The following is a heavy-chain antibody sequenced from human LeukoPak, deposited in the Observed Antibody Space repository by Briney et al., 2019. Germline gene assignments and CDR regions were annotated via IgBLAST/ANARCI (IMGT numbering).Heavy chain of an antibody. Sequence: GGSLRLSCAASGFTFNNFWMSWVRQAPGKGLEWVGRIKSKADGGTKDFAAPMKGRFTNSRDDSKNTLYLQMNSLKTEDTAVYYCTTVPWYSDSSGPDYWGQGTLVTVSS. J-gene: IGHJ4*02. V-gene: IGHV3-15*01. D-gene: IGHD3-22*01. CDR3: TTVPWYSDSSGPDY. CDR2: IKSKADGGTK. CDR1: GFTFNNFW.